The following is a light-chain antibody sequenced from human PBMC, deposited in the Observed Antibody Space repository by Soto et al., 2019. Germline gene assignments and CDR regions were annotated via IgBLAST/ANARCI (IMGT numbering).Light chain of an antibody. CDR3: MQAVEVPYI. CDR1: QSLLHSDGNIY. V-gene: IGKV2-28*01. CDR2: LVS. Sequence: DIVMTQSPHSLPVTPGESASISCRSSQSLLHSDGNIYLDWYLQKPGQSPQLLIYLVSSRASVFPDRFSVRRSGTDFTLKISRVEAEDVGVYYCMQAVEVPYIFGQGTKLDIK. J-gene: IGKJ2*01.